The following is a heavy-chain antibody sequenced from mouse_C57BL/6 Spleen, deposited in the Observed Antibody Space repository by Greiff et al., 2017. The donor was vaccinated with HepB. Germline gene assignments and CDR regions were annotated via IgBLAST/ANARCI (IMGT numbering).Heavy chain of an antibody. D-gene: IGHD1-1*01. CDR3: TRGGVYYDGPFAY. V-gene: IGHV1-15*01. CDR1: GYTFTDYE. Sequence: QVQLQQSGAELVRPGASVTLSCKASGYTFTDYEMHWVKQTPVHGLEWIGAIDPETGGTAYNQKFKGKAILTADKSSSTAYMELRSLTSEDAAVYYCTRGGVYYDGPFAYWGQGTLVTVSA. CDR2: IDPETGGT. J-gene: IGHJ3*01.